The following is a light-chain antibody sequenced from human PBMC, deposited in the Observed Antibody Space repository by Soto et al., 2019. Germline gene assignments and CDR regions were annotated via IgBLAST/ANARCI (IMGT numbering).Light chain of an antibody. CDR2: DGS. Sequence: EVVLTQSPATLSLSPGESATLSCRASQTVSSYLAWYQHKPGQPPRLLIYDGSNRATGIPARFSGSGSGTDFTLTISSLEPEDFAVYFCHQRSIWQTTFGQGTRLEIK. CDR3: HQRSIWQTT. CDR1: QTVSSY. J-gene: IGKJ5*01. V-gene: IGKV3-11*01.